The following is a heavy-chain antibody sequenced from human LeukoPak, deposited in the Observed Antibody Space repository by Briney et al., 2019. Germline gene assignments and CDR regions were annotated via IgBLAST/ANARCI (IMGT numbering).Heavy chain of an antibody. CDR3: ARDRAGSSGYYYVGLGAFDI. D-gene: IGHD3-22*01. CDR1: GFTFSSYW. Sequence: GGSLRLSCAASGFTFSSYWMSWVRQAPGKGLEWVANIKQDGSEKYYVDSVKGRFTISRDNAKNSLYLQMNSLRAEDTAVYYCARDRAGSSGYYYVGLGAFDIWGQGTMVTVSS. CDR2: IKQDGSEK. V-gene: IGHV3-7*01. J-gene: IGHJ3*02.